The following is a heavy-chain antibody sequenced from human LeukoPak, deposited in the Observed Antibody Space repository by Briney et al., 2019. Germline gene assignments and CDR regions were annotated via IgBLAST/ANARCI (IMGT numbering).Heavy chain of an antibody. D-gene: IGHD3-22*01. Sequence: SETLSLTCVVYGGSFSGYYWSWIRQPPGKGLEWIGEINHSGSTNYNPSLKSRVTISVDTSKNQFSLKLSSVTAADAAVYYCARPSYYYDSSGYSHNYYYYYYMDVWGKGTTVTVSS. CDR3: ARPSYYYDSSGYSHNYYYYYYMDV. CDR1: GGSFSGYY. V-gene: IGHV4-34*01. CDR2: INHSGST. J-gene: IGHJ6*03.